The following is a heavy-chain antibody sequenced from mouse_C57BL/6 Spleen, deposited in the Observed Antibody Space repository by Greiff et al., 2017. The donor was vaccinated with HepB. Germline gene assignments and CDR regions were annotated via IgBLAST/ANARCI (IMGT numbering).Heavy chain of an antibody. D-gene: IGHD1-1*01. J-gene: IGHJ1*03. Sequence: EVKLQESGPGLVKPSQSLSLTCSVTGYSITSGYYWNWIRQFPGNKLEWMGYISYDGSNNYNPSLKNRISITRDTSKNQFFLKLNSVTTEDTATYYCASLLYYYGSSYDWYFDVWGTGTTVTVSS. V-gene: IGHV3-6*01. CDR3: ASLLYYYGSSYDWYFDV. CDR1: GYSITSGYY. CDR2: ISYDGSN.